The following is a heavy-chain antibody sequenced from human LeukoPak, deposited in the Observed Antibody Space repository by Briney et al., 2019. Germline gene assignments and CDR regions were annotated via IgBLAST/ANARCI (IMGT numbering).Heavy chain of an antibody. J-gene: IGHJ4*02. V-gene: IGHV3-33*06. CDR3: AKELAVAGTGVFDY. CDR2: IWYDGSNK. D-gene: IGHD6-19*01. Sequence: GRSLRLSCAASGFTFSSYGMHWVRQAPGKGLEWVAVIWYDGSNKYYADSVKGRFTISRENSKNTLYLQMNSLRAEDTAVYYCAKELAVAGTGVFDYWGQGTLVTVSS. CDR1: GFTFSSYG.